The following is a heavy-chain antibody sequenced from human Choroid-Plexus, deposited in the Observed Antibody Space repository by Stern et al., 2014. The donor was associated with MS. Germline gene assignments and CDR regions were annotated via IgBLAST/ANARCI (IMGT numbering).Heavy chain of an antibody. V-gene: IGHV3-30*18. D-gene: IGHD2/OR15-2a*01. CDR1: GFTFGSCA. Sequence: VQLVESGGGVVQPGRPLRLSCVVSGFTFGSCAMHWVRQAPGQGLERVAGVSYDGSNKDYADSVKGRFTISRDNAQNTLYMQMSSLRPEDTAVYYCAKDRQYLTYFFDHWGQGSLVTVSS. CDR2: VSYDGSNK. CDR3: AKDRQYLTYFFDH. J-gene: IGHJ5*02.